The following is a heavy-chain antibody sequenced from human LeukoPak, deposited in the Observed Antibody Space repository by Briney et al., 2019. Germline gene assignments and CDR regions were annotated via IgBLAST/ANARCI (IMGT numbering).Heavy chain of an antibody. CDR3: AREPPLRYFDWSLYYFDY. CDR2: ISDSGGST. V-gene: IGHV3-23*01. J-gene: IGHJ4*02. Sequence: GGSLRLSCAASGFTFSSYAMSWVRQAPGKGLEWVSSISDSGGSTYYADSVKGRFTISRDNAKNSLYLQMNSLRAEDTAVYYCAREPPLRYFDWSLYYFDYWGQGTLVTVSS. D-gene: IGHD3-9*01. CDR1: GFTFSSYA.